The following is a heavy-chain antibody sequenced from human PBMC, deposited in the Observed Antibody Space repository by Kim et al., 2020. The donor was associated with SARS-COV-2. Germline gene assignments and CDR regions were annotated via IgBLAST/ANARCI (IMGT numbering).Heavy chain of an antibody. CDR1: GYTLTELS. D-gene: IGHD3-22*01. CDR2: FDPEDGET. CDR3: ATGLTYYYDSSGYYYV. Sequence: ASVKVSCKVSGYTLTELSMHWVRQAPGKGLEWMGGFDPEDGETIYAQKFQGRVTMTEDTSTDTAYMELSSLRSEDTAVYYCATGLTYYYDSSGYYYVWGQGTMVTVSS. J-gene: IGHJ3*01. V-gene: IGHV1-24*01.